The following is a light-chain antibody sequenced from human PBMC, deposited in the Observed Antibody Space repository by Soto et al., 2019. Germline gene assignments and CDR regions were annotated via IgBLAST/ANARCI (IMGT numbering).Light chain of an antibody. Sequence: EIVMTQSPATLSVSPGERVTLSCRASQSVSSDLVWFQQKPGQAPRLLIYGASTRATGIPARFSGSGSGTEFTLTISSLQSEDFAVYYCQQYNKWPYTFGQGTKLEIK. V-gene: IGKV3-15*01. CDR1: QSVSSD. J-gene: IGKJ2*01. CDR2: GAS. CDR3: QQYNKWPYT.